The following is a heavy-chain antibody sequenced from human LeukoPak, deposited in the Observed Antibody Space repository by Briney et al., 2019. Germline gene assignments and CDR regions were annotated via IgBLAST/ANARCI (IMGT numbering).Heavy chain of an antibody. CDR1: GFTFSSYG. CDR2: ISGSGGST. J-gene: IGHJ3*02. D-gene: IGHD1-26*01. CDR3: ARDGHSGSYSSLVGAFDI. Sequence: GGSLRLSCAASGFTFSSYGMSWVRQAPGKGLEWVSAISGSGGSTYYADSVKGRFTISRDNSKNTLYLQMNSLRAEDTAVYYCARDGHSGSYSSLVGAFDIWGQGTMVTVSS. V-gene: IGHV3-23*01.